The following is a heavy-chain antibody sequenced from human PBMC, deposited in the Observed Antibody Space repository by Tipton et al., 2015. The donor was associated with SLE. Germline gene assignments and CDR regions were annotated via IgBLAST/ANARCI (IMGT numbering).Heavy chain of an antibody. CDR2: ASPVPGTP. CDR3: VTAYCSSTCYEIWGSAGDDS. J-gene: IGHJ4*02. V-gene: IGHV1-69*09. D-gene: IGHD2-2*01. Sequence: QLVQSGAEVKKPGSSVKVSCKASGVSFSSYVISWVRQAPGQGLEWMGRASPVPGTPNYAQKFQGRVTITVDKSTTTAHMELSSLRSDDTAVYYCVTAYCSSTCYEIWGSAGDDSRGQGTLVIVSS. CDR1: GVSFSSYV.